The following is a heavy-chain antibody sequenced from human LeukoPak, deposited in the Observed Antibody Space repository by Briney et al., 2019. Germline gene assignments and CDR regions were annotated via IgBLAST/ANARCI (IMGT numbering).Heavy chain of an antibody. J-gene: IGHJ4*02. Sequence: SVKVSCKASGGTFSSYAISWVRQAPGQGLEWMGRIIPIPGIANYAQKFQGRVTITADKSTSTAYMELSSLRSEDTAVYYCARGKTGYSRAYYFDYWGQGTLVTVSS. CDR3: ARGKTGYSRAYYFDY. D-gene: IGHD6-13*01. CDR1: GGTFSSYA. V-gene: IGHV1-69*04. CDR2: IIPIPGIA.